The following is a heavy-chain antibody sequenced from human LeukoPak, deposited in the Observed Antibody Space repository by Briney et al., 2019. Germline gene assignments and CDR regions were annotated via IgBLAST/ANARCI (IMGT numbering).Heavy chain of an antibody. J-gene: IGHJ4*02. V-gene: IGHV3-15*01. CDR2: IKSKTDGGTT. CDR3: TTDRGITVRPLFDS. Sequence: PGGSLRFSCAAPGFTLSNAYMGWVRQIPGKGLNWVGRIKSKTDGGTTDFAARVKGRFSISRDDSKNTLNLQMNSLKTEDTGVYYCTTDRGITVRPLFDSWGQGTLVTVSS. D-gene: IGHD6-6*01. CDR1: GFTLSNAY.